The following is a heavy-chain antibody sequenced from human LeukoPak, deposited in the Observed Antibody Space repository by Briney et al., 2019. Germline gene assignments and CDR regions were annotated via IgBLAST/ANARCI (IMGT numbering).Heavy chain of an antibody. CDR1: GGSFTGYF. D-gene: IGHD3-3*01. V-gene: IGHV4-34*01. CDR3: ARGGGGKLSGVVPSHYYFMDV. J-gene: IGHJ6*03. Sequence: PETLSLTCTVNGGSFTGYFLSWVRQPPGKGLEWIGEINHRGTPTKHPSLRGRVSISVDASKSQLSLQLSSVTAADTAIYFCARGGGGKLSGVVPSHYYFMDVWDKGITVIVSS. CDR2: INHRGTP.